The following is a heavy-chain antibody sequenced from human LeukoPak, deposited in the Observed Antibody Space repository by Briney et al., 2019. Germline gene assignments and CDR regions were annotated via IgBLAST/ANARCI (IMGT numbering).Heavy chain of an antibody. CDR1: GYTFTSYD. D-gene: IGHD2-2*01. Sequence: ASVKVSCKASGYTFTSYDINWVRQTTGQGLEWMGWMNPNSGNAGYAQKFQGRVTMTRNTSISTANMELSSLRSEDTAVYYCARGRVCSISCESPWGFDLWGRGTLVTVSS. J-gene: IGHJ2*01. CDR2: MNPNSGNA. V-gene: IGHV1-8*01. CDR3: ARGRVCSISCESPWGFDL.